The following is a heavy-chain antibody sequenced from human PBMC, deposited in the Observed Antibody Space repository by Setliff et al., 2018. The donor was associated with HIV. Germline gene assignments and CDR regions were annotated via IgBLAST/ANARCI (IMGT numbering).Heavy chain of an antibody. V-gene: IGHV4-61*08. D-gene: IGHD3-3*01. CDR2: VYYSGST. J-gene: IGHJ5*02. Sequence: SETLSLTCTVSGDSISSGGYYWSWIRQHPGKGLEWVGFVYYSGSTNYNPSLKSRVTISIDTSKNQFSLKLSSVTAADTAFYYCARTYYDFWSGSYSYKWFDPWGQGTLVTVSS. CDR1: GDSISSGGYY. CDR3: ARTYYDFWSGSYSYKWFDP.